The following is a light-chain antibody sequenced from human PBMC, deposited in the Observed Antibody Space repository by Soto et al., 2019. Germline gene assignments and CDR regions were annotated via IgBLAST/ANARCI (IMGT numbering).Light chain of an antibody. CDR2: GES. CDR1: QSVSSN. V-gene: IGKV3-11*01. J-gene: IGKJ5*01. CDR3: QHRMNWPLT. Sequence: VMTQSPATLSLSPGESATLSCRASQSVSSNLAWYQQKPGQAPRLLIYGESTRATGIPDRLSGSGSETDFNLTISRLEPEDFAVYYCQHRMNWPLTCGQGTRLEIK.